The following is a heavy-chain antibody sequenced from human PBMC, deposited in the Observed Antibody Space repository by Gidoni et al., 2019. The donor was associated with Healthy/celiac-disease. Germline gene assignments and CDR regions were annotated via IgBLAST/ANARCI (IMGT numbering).Heavy chain of an antibody. J-gene: IGHJ3*02. D-gene: IGHD3-10*01. CDR3: AMGSGVDAFDI. Sequence: QVQLVQSGAAVKKPGASVKVTCTASGYTVTSYDINWLRQAPRQGLAWRGWVNPNSGKTGYAQKCQGRVTMTRSTSISTAYMELSSLRSEDSAVYYCAMGSGVDAFDIWGQGTMVTVSS. V-gene: IGHV1-8*01. CDR1: GYTVTSYD. CDR2: VNPNSGKT.